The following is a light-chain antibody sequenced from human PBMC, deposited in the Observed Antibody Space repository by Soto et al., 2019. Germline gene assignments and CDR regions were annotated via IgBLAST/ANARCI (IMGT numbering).Light chain of an antibody. V-gene: IGKV1-13*02. CDR2: DAS. CDR3: QQFNSYPIT. J-gene: IGKJ5*01. Sequence: AIQLTQSPSSLSASVGDRVTITCRASQGISSALAWYQQKPGKAPKLLIYDASSLESGVPSRFSGSGSGTDFTLTISSLQPEDFATHYCQQFNSYPITFGQGTRLEIK. CDR1: QGISSA.